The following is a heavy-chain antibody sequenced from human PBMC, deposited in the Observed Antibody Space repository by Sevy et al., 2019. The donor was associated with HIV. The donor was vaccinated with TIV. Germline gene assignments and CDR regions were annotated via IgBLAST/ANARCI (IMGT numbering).Heavy chain of an antibody. CDR1: GFTFSTYA. J-gene: IGHJ4*02. D-gene: IGHD3-22*01. CDR2: ISASGDTT. V-gene: IGHV3-23*01. Sequence: GGSLRLSCAASGFTFSTYAMSWVRQAPGKGLEWVSAISASGDTTYYADSVKGRFTIARDKSEGTLYLQMNSLRAEDTAIYYCTNHYDTGGRLDYFDYWGQGTLVTVSS. CDR3: TNHYDTGGRLDYFDY.